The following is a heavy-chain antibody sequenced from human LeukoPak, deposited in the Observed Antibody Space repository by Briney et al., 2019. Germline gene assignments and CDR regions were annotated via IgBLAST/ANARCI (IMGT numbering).Heavy chain of an antibody. D-gene: IGHD6-13*01. CDR3: AKALRQQPRAYDY. V-gene: IGHV3-23*01. J-gene: IGHJ4*02. CDR2: IATSDAYT. Sequence: GGSLRLSCAASGFTFSAYAMTWVRQGPGTGLECVSTIATSDAYTYYADSVQGRFTISRDNSKNILYLQMDSPRAEDTAIYYCAKALRQQPRAYDYWGQGTLVTVSS. CDR1: GFTFSAYA.